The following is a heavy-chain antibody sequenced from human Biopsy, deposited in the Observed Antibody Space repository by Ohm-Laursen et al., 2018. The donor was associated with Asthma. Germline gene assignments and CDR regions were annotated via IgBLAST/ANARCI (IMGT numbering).Heavy chain of an antibody. CDR3: AKRRGYSGHDNDY. V-gene: IGHV3-30*18. D-gene: IGHD5-12*01. J-gene: IGHJ4*02. CDR2: ISYDGDHK. CDR1: GFPFSTYA. Sequence: SLRLSCAATGFPFSTYAMSWARQAPGKGLEWVAVISYDGDHKFYEDSVKGRFTISRDNSKNTLYLQMNSLRTEDTAVYYCAKRRGYSGHDNDYWGQGTLVIVSS.